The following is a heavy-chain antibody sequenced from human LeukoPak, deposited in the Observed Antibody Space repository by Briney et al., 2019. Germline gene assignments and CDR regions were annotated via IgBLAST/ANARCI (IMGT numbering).Heavy chain of an antibody. V-gene: IGHV1-24*01. CDR3: ATADKWEPLDY. CDR1: GASLSETS. CDR2: FDPEDGES. D-gene: IGHD1-26*01. Sequence: ASVKVSCKVSGASLSETSIHWVRQAPGQWLEWMGGFDPEDGESIFAQRFQGRFSMTEGTSTDTAYMELRSLRPEDTAVYYCATADKWEPLDYWGQGTLVTVSS. J-gene: IGHJ4*02.